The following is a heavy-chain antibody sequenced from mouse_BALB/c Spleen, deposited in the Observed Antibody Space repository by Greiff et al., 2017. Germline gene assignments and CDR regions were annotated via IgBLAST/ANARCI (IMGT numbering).Heavy chain of an antibody. CDR3: ARMAYGNYAYYAMDY. V-gene: IGHV2-2*02. D-gene: IGHD2-10*02. CDR1: GFSLPAFV. Sequence: QFRLQRSGPGLLRPSQSLSITCPVPGFSLPAFVLHWVGQSPGKGLDWLGVIWSGGSTDYNAAFISRLSISKDNSKSQVFFKMNSLQANDTAIYYCARMAYGNYAYYAMDYWGQGTSVTVSS. CDR2: IWSGGST. J-gene: IGHJ4*01.